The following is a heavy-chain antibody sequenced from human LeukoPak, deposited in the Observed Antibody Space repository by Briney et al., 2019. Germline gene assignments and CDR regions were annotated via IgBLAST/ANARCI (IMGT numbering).Heavy chain of an antibody. CDR1: GFTFSSYW. V-gene: IGHV3-74*03. D-gene: IGHD5-18*01. J-gene: IGHJ4*02. CDR3: ARDLGYSIDY. Sequence: GGSLRLSCAASGFTFSSYWIHWVRQAPGKGLVWVSLINSDESITTYADSVKGRFIISSDNAKNTLYLQMNSLRPEDTAVYYCARDLGYSIDYWGQGTLVTVSS. CDR2: INSDESIT.